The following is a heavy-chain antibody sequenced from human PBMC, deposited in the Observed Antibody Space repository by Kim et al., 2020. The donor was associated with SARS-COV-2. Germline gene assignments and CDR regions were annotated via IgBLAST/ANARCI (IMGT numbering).Heavy chain of an antibody. CDR3: AKWRLYYGMDV. CDR2: IWYDGSNK. Sequence: GGSLRLSCAASGFTFSSYGMHWVRQAPGKGLEWVAVIWYDGSNKYYADSVKGRFTISRDNSKNTLYLQMNSLRAEDTAVYYCAKWRLYYGMDVWGQGTTGTVSS. J-gene: IGHJ6*02. CDR1: GFTFSSYG. D-gene: IGHD6-25*01. V-gene: IGHV3-33*06.